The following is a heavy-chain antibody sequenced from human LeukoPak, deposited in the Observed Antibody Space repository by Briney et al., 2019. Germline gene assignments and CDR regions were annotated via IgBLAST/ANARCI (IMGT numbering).Heavy chain of an antibody. CDR1: GYSISSGYY. J-gene: IGHJ6*03. V-gene: IGHV4-38-2*02. Sequence: PSETLSLTCTVSGYSISSGYYWGWIRQPPGKGLEWIGSIYHSGSNYYNPSLKSRVTISVDTSKNQFSLKLSSVTAADTAVYYCARAQTYYDFWSGYFPSDYYYYMDVWGKGTTVTVSS. CDR2: IYHSGSN. D-gene: IGHD3-3*01. CDR3: ARAQTYYDFWSGYFPSDYYYYMDV.